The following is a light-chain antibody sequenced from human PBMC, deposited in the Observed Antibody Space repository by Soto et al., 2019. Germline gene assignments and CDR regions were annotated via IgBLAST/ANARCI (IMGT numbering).Light chain of an antibody. Sequence: EIVMTQSPATLSVSPGERATLSCRASQSVNSNLAWYQQKAGQAPRLLIYYASTRATGIPARFSGSGSRTEFTLTISSLQSEDFAVYYCQQYNNWPRTFGQGTKVEMK. CDR3: QQYNNWPRT. V-gene: IGKV3-15*01. J-gene: IGKJ1*01. CDR1: QSVNSN. CDR2: YAS.